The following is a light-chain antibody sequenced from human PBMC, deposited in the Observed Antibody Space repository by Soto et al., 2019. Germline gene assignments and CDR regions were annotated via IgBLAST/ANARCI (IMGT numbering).Light chain of an antibody. V-gene: IGKV3-15*01. Sequence: EIVVTQSPATLSVSAGERATLSCRASQSVSSNLAWYQQKPGQAPRLLIYGASTRAAGIPARFSGSGSGTEFTLTISSLQSEDFAVHYCQQYNDWPFTFGPGTKVDIK. CDR3: QQYNDWPFT. CDR1: QSVSSN. J-gene: IGKJ3*01. CDR2: GAS.